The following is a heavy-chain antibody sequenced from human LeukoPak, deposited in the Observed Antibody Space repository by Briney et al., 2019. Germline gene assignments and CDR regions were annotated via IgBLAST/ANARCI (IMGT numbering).Heavy chain of an antibody. V-gene: IGHV3-21*01. CDR2: ISSSSGYI. D-gene: IGHD4-23*01. Sequence: SGGSLRLSCAASGFTFSSYSMNWVRQAPGKGLEWVSSISSSSGYIYYADSVKGRFTISRDNAKNSLYLQMNSLRAEDTAVYYCARGGGKSFAFDIWGQGTMVTVSS. J-gene: IGHJ3*02. CDR1: GFTFSSYS. CDR3: ARGGGKSFAFDI.